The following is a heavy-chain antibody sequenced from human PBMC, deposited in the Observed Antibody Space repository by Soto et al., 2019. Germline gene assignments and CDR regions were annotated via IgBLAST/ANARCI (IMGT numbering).Heavy chain of an antibody. J-gene: IGHJ4*02. D-gene: IGHD4-17*01. V-gene: IGHV4-30-4*01. CDR3: VRGWGYRDSYGGKGDDEC. CDR1: GGSISSGDYY. Sequence: HVQLQESGPGLVKPSQTLSLTCTVTGGSISSGDYYWSWIRQPPGKGLEWIGYIYYSGSTYYNPSLESRITILVDTSKNQFSLKLTSVTAADTAVYYCVRGWGYRDSYGGKGDDECWGQGTLVTVSS. CDR2: IYYSGST.